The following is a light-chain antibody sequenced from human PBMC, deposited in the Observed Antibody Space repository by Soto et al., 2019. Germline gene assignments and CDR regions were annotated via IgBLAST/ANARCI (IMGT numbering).Light chain of an antibody. V-gene: IGKV3-11*01. CDR2: DAS. CDR3: QHRSSWPIT. Sequence: EIVLTQSPATLSLSPGERATLSCRASQSVSSYLVWYQQKPGQAPRLLIYDASNRATGIPARFSGSGSGTEFPLTISSLEPEDFAVYYCQHRSSWPITFGGGTKVEIK. J-gene: IGKJ4*01. CDR1: QSVSSY.